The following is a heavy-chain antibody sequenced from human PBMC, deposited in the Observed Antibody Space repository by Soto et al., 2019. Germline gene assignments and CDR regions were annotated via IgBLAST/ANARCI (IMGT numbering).Heavy chain of an antibody. D-gene: IGHD3-3*02. Sequence: PVGSLRLSCAASGFTSSSYAMHWVRQAPGKGLEWVAVISYDGSNKYYADSAKGRFTISRDDSKNMLYLQMNSLRAEDTAVYYCARDRARFHFWSGYYDFDYWGQGTLVTVSS. CDR3: ARDRARFHFWSGYYDFDY. J-gene: IGHJ4*02. V-gene: IGHV3-30-3*01. CDR2: ISYDGSNK. CDR1: GFTSSSYA.